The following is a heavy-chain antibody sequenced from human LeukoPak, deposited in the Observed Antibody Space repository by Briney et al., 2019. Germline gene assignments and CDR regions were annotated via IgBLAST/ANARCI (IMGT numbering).Heavy chain of an antibody. V-gene: IGHV3-23*01. J-gene: IGHJ4*02. Sequence: GGSLRLSCAASEFSVSHNYMTWVRQAPGKGLEWVSAISISGTKTYYGDSVKGRFIISRDDSKNTLYLQMNSLRVEDTAIYYCANEIRPNDYWGRGTLVTVAS. CDR3: ANEIRPNDY. CDR1: EFSVSHNY. CDR2: ISISGTKT. D-gene: IGHD4-17*01.